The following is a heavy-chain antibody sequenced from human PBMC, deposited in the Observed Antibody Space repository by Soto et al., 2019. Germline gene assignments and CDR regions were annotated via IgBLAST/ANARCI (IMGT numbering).Heavy chain of an antibody. J-gene: IGHJ4*02. D-gene: IGHD6-25*01. CDR1: GGSISSNDYY. CDR3: ARRGSKGRSFDF. Sequence: SETLSLTCTVSGGSISSNDYYWGWIRQPPGRGLEWIGSLYYSGSTYYNPSLKSRVTISVDTSKNQCSLKLSSVTAADTAVYYCARRGSKGRSFDFWGKGTLVTVSS. V-gene: IGHV4-39*01. CDR2: LYYSGST.